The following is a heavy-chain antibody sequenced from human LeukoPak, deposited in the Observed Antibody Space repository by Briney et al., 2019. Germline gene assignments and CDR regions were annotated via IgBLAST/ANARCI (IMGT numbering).Heavy chain of an antibody. Sequence: ASVKVSCKASGYTFTSYGISWVRQAPGQGLEWMGWISAYNGNTNYAQKLQGRVTTTTDTSTSTAYMELRSLRSDDTAVYYCARVRSPHTDQLLYVIPTGNWFDPWGQGTLVTVSS. CDR2: ISAYNGNT. J-gene: IGHJ5*02. CDR3: ARVRSPHTDQLLYVIPTGNWFDP. CDR1: GYTFTSYG. D-gene: IGHD2-2*02. V-gene: IGHV1-18*01.